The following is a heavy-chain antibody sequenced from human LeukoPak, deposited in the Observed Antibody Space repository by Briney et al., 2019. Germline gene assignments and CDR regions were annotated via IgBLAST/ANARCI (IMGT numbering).Heavy chain of an antibody. CDR2: IWYDGSNK. CDR3: ARVLLPLYGMDV. V-gene: IGHV3-33*01. CDR1: GFTFSSCG. J-gene: IGHJ6*02. D-gene: IGHD3-22*01. Sequence: GGSLRLSCAASGFTFSSCGMHWVRQAPGKGLEWVAVIWYDGSNKYYADSVKGRFTISRDNSKNTLYLQMNSLRAEDTAVYYCARVLLPLYGMDVWGQGTTVTVSS.